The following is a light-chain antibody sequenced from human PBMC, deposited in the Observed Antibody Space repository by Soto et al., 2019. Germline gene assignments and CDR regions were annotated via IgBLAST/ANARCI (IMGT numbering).Light chain of an antibody. J-gene: IGLJ2*01. CDR2: DVN. CDR1: SSDVGGYEY. Sequence: QSALTQPASVSGSPGQSITISCTGTSSDVGGYEYVSWYQQHPGKGPKFIIYDVNNRPSGVSNRFSGSKSGNTASLTISGLQAEDEADYYCSSYTSSSTVIFGGGTKVTVL. CDR3: SSYTSSSTVI. V-gene: IGLV2-14*01.